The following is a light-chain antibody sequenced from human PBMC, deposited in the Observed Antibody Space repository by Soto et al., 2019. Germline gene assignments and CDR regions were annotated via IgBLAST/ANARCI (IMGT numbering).Light chain of an antibody. J-gene: IGKJ4*01. CDR1: QSLLHSNGYNY. CDR3: MQALQPPT. CDR2: LGS. V-gene: IGKV2-28*01. Sequence: DIVMTQSPLSLPVTPGEPASISCRSSQSLLHSNGYNYLDWYLQKPGQSPQILIYLGSHRASGVPDRFSGSGSGTDFTLKISRVEAEDVGVYYYMQALQPPTFGGGTRVEIK.